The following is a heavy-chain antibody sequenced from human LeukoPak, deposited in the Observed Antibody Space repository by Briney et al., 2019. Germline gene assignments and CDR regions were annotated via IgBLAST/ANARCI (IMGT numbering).Heavy chain of an antibody. CDR1: GFTFSSYS. D-gene: IGHD6-19*01. Sequence: GGSLRLSCAASGFTFSSYSMNWVRQAPGKGLEWVSSISSSSSYIYYADSVKGRFTISRDNAKNSLYLQMNSLRAEDTAVYYCASSHSSGSLSPDYWGQGTLVTVSS. CDR3: ASSHSSGSLSPDY. CDR2: ISSSSSYI. J-gene: IGHJ4*02. V-gene: IGHV3-21*01.